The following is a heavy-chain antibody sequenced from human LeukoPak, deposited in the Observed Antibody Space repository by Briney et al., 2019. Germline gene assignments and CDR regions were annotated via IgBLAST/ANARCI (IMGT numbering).Heavy chain of an antibody. D-gene: IGHD5-24*01. V-gene: IGHV4-59*01. Sequence: SETLSLTCTVSGGSISSYYWSWIRQPPGKGLEWIGYIYYSGSTNYNPSLKSRATFSVDTSKNQFSLKLSSVTAADTAVYYCAMGVEMATHFQHWGQGTLVTVSS. J-gene: IGHJ1*01. CDR2: IYYSGST. CDR1: GGSISSYY. CDR3: AMGVEMATHFQH.